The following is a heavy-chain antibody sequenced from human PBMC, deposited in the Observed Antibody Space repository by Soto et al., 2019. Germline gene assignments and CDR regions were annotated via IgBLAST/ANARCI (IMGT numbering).Heavy chain of an antibody. V-gene: IGHV3-30*18. CDR1: GFTFSSYG. D-gene: IGHD5-18*01. Sequence: QVQLVESGGGVVQPGRSLRLSCAASGFTFSSYGMHWVRQAPGKGLEWVAFISYDGSNKYYADSVKGRFTISRDNSKNTLYLQMNSLRAEDTAVYYCAKDRIQLWLLYGGGMDVWGQGTTVTVSS. CDR3: AKDRIQLWLLYGGGMDV. J-gene: IGHJ6*02. CDR2: ISYDGSNK.